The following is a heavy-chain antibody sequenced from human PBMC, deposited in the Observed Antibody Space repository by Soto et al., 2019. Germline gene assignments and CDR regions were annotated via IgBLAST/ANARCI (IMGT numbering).Heavy chain of an antibody. CDR1: GFTFSNAW. Sequence: GGSMILSCAASGFTFSNAWMSWVRQAPGKGLEWVGRIKSKTDGGTTDYAAPVKGRFTISRDDSKNTLYLQMNSLKTEDTAVYYCTTGVTSRGMDVWGQGTTVTVSS. J-gene: IGHJ6*02. V-gene: IGHV3-15*01. CDR2: IKSKTDGGTT. D-gene: IGHD2-21*02. CDR3: TTGVTSRGMDV.